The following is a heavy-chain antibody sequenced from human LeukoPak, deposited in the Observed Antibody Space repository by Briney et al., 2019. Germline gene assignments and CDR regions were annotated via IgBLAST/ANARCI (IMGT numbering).Heavy chain of an antibody. V-gene: IGHV4-61*02. CDR3: AREGSIYYYDSSGYLGY. CDR2: IYSGGST. J-gene: IGHJ4*02. Sequence: SQTLSLTCTVSGDSTSSGPYHWSWIRQPAGKELEWIGRIYSGGSTSYNPSLKSRVTISVDTSKNQFPLKLSSVTAADTAIYYCAREGSIYYYDSSGYLGYWGQGTLVTVSS. D-gene: IGHD3-22*01. CDR1: GDSTSSGPYH.